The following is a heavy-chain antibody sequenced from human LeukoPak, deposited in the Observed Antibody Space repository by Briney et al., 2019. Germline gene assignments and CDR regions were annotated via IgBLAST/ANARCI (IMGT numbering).Heavy chain of an antibody. Sequence: GGSLRLSCAASGLSFSETSMNWVRQAPGKGLEWVSAISGSGSSTYYADSVKGRFTISRDNSKNTLYLQMNSLRAEDTAVYYCASGSDSSSWSPYYYNMDVWGQGTTVTVSS. CDR2: ISGSGSST. CDR3: ASGSDSSSWSPYYYNMDV. V-gene: IGHV3-23*01. J-gene: IGHJ6*02. D-gene: IGHD6-13*01. CDR1: GLSFSETS.